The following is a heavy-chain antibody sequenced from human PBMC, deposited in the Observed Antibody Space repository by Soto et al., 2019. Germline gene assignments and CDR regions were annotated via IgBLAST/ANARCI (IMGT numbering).Heavy chain of an antibody. Sequence: SXASGFACRRYSMNWVRQAPLKVLEWVSYISSSSSTIYYADSVKGRFTISRDNAKNSLYLQMDSLRDEDTAVYYCARDRRHQLLGYYYGMDVWGQGTTVTVSS. J-gene: IGHJ6*02. CDR2: ISSSSSTI. CDR3: ARDRRHQLLGYYYGMDV. V-gene: IGHV3-48*02. CDR1: GFACRRYS. D-gene: IGHD2-2*01.